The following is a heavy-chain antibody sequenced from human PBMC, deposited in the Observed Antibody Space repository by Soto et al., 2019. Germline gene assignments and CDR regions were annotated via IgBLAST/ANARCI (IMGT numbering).Heavy chain of an antibody. Sequence: GASVKVSCKASGYTFTSYYMHWVRQAPGQGLEWMGIINPSGGSTSYAQKFQGRVTMTRDTSTSTVYMELSSLRSEDTAVYYCARDRRQYDILTGYYGMDVWGQGTTVTVSS. CDR3: ARDRRQYDILTGYYGMDV. D-gene: IGHD3-9*01. CDR2: INPSGGST. CDR1: GYTFTSYY. V-gene: IGHV1-46*01. J-gene: IGHJ6*02.